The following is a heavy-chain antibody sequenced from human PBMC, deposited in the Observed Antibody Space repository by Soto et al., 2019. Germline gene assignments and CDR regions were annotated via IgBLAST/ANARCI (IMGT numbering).Heavy chain of an antibody. Sequence: GGSLRLSCTASGFTVGDYAMSWFRQAPGKGLEWVGFIRSKAYGGTTEYAASVKGRFTISRDDSKSIAYLQMNSLKTEDTAVYYCTRDASNKWELRKFFDYWGQGTLVTVSS. CDR2: IRSKAYGGTT. CDR1: GFTVGDYA. V-gene: IGHV3-49*03. D-gene: IGHD1-26*01. J-gene: IGHJ4*02. CDR3: TRDASNKWELRKFFDY.